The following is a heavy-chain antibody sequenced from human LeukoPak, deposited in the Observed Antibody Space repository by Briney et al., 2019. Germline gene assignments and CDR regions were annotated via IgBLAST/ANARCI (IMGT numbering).Heavy chain of an antibody. D-gene: IGHD3-3*02. Sequence: GGSLRLSCAASGFTVSSNYMSWVRQAPGKGLEWVSVIYSGGSTYYADSVKCRFTISRDISKNTLYLQMNSLRAEDTAVYYCAREISRTGAFDIWGQGTMVTVSS. J-gene: IGHJ3*02. V-gene: IGHV3-53*05. CDR1: GFTVSSNY. CDR3: AREISRTGAFDI. CDR2: IYSGGST.